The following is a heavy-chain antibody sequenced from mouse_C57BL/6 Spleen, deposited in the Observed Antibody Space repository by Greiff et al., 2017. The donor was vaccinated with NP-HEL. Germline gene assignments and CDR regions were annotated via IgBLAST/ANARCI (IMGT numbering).Heavy chain of an antibody. V-gene: IGHV1-80*01. CDR3: ARGRQLRLHYFDY. Sequence: QVQLQQSGAELVKPGASVKISCKASGYAFSSYWMNWVKQRPGKGLEWIGQIYPGDGDTNYNGKFKGKATLTADKSSSTAYMQLSSLTSEDSAVYFCARGRQLRLHYFDYWGQGTTLSVSS. CDR2: IYPGDGDT. D-gene: IGHD3-2*02. J-gene: IGHJ2*01. CDR1: GYAFSSYW.